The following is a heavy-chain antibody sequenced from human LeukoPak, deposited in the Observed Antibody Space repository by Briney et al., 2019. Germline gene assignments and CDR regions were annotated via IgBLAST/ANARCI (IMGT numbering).Heavy chain of an antibody. Sequence: SETLSLTCAVYGGSFSGYYWSWIRQPPGKGLEWIGEINHGGSTNYNPSLKSRVTISVDTSKNQFSLKLISVTAADTAVYYCARGRGYCSSPSCFPYSFDSWGQGTPVTASP. V-gene: IGHV4-34*01. CDR3: ARGRGYCSSPSCFPYSFDS. D-gene: IGHD2-2*01. CDR2: INHGGST. CDR1: GGSFSGYY. J-gene: IGHJ4*02.